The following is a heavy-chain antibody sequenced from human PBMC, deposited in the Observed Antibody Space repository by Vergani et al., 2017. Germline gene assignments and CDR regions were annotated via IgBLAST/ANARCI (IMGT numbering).Heavy chain of an antibody. CDR2: IIPIFGTA. V-gene: IGHV1-69*01. J-gene: IGHJ3*02. D-gene: IGHD3-3*01. Sequence: QVQLVQSGAEVKKPGSSVKVSCKASGGTFSSYAISWVRQAPGQGLEWMGGIIPIFGTANYAQKFQGRVTITADESTRTAYMELSSLRSEDTAVYYCARDHDFWSGPSYAFDIWGQGTMVTVSS. CDR1: GGTFSSYA. CDR3: ARDHDFWSGPSYAFDI.